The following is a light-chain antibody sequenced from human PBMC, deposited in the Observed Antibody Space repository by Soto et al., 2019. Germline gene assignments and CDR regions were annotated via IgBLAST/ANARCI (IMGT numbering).Light chain of an antibody. J-gene: IGLJ2*01. V-gene: IGLV1-40*01. CDR3: QSYDTSLSGWVI. CDR2: DNK. CDR1: SSNIGARFD. Sequence: QSVLTQPPSVSGAPGQRVSISCTGSSSNIGARFDVHWYQQVAGAAPKLLIFDNKYRPSGVPARFSGSKSGTSASLVITGLQAEDVADYFCQSYDTSLSGWVIFGGGTKVTVL.